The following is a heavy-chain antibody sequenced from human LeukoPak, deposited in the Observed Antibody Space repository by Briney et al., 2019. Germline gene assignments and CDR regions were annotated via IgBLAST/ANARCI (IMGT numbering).Heavy chain of an antibody. V-gene: IGHV3-7*01. J-gene: IGHJ4*02. CDR3: ARELRTFDS. CDR2: IKHNGDDL. D-gene: IGHD3-16*01. Sequence: GGSLRLSCAASGFTFSSYWMNWLRQAPGKGLEWVANIKHNGDDLNYVDSVEDRFTISRDSAQNSLYLHMTSLRVEDTAVYYCARELRTFDSWGQGTLVTVSS. CDR1: GFTFSSYW.